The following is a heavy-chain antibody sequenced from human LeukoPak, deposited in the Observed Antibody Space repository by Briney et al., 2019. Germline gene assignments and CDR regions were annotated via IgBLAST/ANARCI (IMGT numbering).Heavy chain of an antibody. V-gene: IGHV1-2*02. D-gene: IGHD3-22*01. CDR1: GYTFTSYD. Sequence: GASVKVSCKASGYTFTSYDINWVRQAPGQGLEWMGWINPNSGGTNYAQKFQGRVTMTRDTSISTAYMELSRLRSDDTAVYYCARFDYYDSSGALDYWGQGTLVTVSS. CDR3: ARFDYYDSSGALDY. CDR2: INPNSGGT. J-gene: IGHJ4*02.